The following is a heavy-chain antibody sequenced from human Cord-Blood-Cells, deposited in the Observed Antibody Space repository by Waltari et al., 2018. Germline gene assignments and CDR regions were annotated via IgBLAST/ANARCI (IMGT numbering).Heavy chain of an antibody. CDR2: ISGSGGST. CDR1: GFTFRCYA. Sequence: EVHLVESGGGLVQPGGSLRLSCVASGFTFRCYAMSCVRQAPGKGLEWVSAISGSGGSTYYADSVNGRFTISRDNSKNTLYLQMNSLRAEDTAVYYCARREYSSSYFDYWGQGTLVTVSS. D-gene: IGHD6-6*01. J-gene: IGHJ4*02. V-gene: IGHV3-23*04. CDR3: ARREYSSSYFDY.